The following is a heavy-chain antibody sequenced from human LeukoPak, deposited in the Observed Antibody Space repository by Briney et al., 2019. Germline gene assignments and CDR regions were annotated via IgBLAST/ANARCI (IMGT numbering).Heavy chain of an antibody. CDR3: ARAAPSYYGSGSLGSYYYGMDV. Sequence: SETLSLTCTVPGGSISSYYWSWIRQPPGKGLEWIAYIYYSGSTDYNPSLKSRVTISLDTSKNQFSLKLSSVTAADTAMYYCARAAPSYYGSGSLGSYYYGMDVWGQGTTVTVSS. D-gene: IGHD3-10*01. CDR2: IYYSGST. J-gene: IGHJ6*02. V-gene: IGHV4-59*01. CDR1: GGSISSYY.